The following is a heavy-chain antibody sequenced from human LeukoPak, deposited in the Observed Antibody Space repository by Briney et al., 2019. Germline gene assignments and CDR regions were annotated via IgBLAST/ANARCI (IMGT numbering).Heavy chain of an antibody. D-gene: IGHD2-21*02. V-gene: IGHV1-8*01. Sequence: ASVKVSCKASGYTFTRHDVNWVRQATGQGLEWMGWINPNSKNTGYAQKFQGRVTLTTDTSTSTAYMELSSLDSDDTAVYYCARAIPFRYLLGSDYYERSSRGFDIWGQGTMITVSS. CDR1: GYTFTRHD. CDR3: ARAIPFRYLLGSDYYERSSRGFDI. J-gene: IGHJ3*02. CDR2: INPNSKNT.